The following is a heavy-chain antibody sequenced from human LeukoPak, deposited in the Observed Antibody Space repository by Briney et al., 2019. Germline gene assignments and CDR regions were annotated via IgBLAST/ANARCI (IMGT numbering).Heavy chain of an antibody. J-gene: IGHJ4*02. CDR2: INPRGGSA. Sequence: ASVKVSCKASGYTFTSYDINWVRQATGQGLEWMGIINPRGGSATYAQMFQGRITLTRDTSTSTFYMELSSLGSEDTAVYYCARVIAVAGTHVASVYWGQGTLVTVSS. CDR1: GYTFTSYD. V-gene: IGHV1-46*01. CDR3: ARVIAVAGTHVASVY. D-gene: IGHD6-19*01.